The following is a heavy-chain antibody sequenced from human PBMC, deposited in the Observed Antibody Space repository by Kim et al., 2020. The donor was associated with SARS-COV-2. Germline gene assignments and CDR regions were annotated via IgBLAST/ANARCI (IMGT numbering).Heavy chain of an antibody. D-gene: IGHD6-19*01. Sequence: SETLSLTCTVSGGSISSGGYYWSWIRQHPGKGLEWIGYIYYSGSTYYNPSLKSRVTISVDTSKNQFSLKLSSVTAADTAVYYCARASGIAVENFDYWGQGTLVTVSS. CDR1: GGSISSGGYY. CDR2: IYYSGST. J-gene: IGHJ4*02. V-gene: IGHV4-31*03. CDR3: ARASGIAVENFDY.